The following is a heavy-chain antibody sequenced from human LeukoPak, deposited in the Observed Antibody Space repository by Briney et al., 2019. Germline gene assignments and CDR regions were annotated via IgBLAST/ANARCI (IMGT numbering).Heavy chain of an antibody. CDR2: MNPNSGNT. V-gene: IGHV1-8*01. D-gene: IGHD3-10*01. CDR3: ARGRLLWFGELLYDNRMYGMDV. Sequence: ASVKVSCKASGYTFTSYDINWVRQTTGQGLEWMGWMNPNSGNTGYAQKFQGRVTMTRNTSISTAYMELSSLRSEDTAVYYRARGRLLWFGELLYDNRMYGMDVWGQGTTVTVSS. CDR1: GYTFTSYD. J-gene: IGHJ6*02.